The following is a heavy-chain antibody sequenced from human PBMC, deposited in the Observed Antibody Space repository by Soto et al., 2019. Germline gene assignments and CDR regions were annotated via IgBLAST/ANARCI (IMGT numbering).Heavy chain of an antibody. CDR2: ISSRSGNT. CDR3: AKGGPQVFNN. J-gene: IGHJ4*02. D-gene: IGHD2-15*01. CDR1: GFIFSNYG. Sequence: GGSLRLSCAASGFIFSNYGTSWVRQAPGRGLEWVSSISSRSGNTYYADSVKGRFTISRDNSKNTLYLQMNSLRAEDTAVYYCAKGGPQVFNNWGQGTMVTVYS. V-gene: IGHV3-23*01.